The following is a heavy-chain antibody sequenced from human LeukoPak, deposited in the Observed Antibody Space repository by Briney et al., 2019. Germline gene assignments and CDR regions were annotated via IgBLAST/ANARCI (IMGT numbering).Heavy chain of an antibody. CDR3: ARDPSFSGSYYDY. CDR1: GGSFSGYY. V-gene: IGHV4-59*01. Sequence: PSETLSLTCAVYGGSFSGYYWSWIRQPPGKGLEWIGYIYYSGSTNYNPSLKSRVTISVDTSKNQFSLKLSSVTAADTAVYYCARDPSFSGSYYDYWGQGTLVTVSS. D-gene: IGHD1-26*01. J-gene: IGHJ4*02. CDR2: IYYSGST.